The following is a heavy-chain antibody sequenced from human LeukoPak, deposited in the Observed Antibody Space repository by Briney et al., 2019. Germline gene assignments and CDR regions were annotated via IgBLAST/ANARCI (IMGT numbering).Heavy chain of an antibody. Sequence: PGGSLRLSCAASGFTFSSYAMSWVRQAPGKGLEWVSVIYSGGSTYYADSVKGRFTISRDNSKNTLYLQMNSLRAEDTAVYYCARDNYLYGMDVWGQGTTVTVSS. J-gene: IGHJ6*02. CDR3: ARDNYLYGMDV. CDR2: IYSGGST. CDR1: GFTFSSYA. V-gene: IGHV3-53*01.